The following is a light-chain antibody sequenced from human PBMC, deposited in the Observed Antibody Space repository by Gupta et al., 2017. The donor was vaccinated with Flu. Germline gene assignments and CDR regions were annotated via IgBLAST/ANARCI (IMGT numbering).Light chain of an antibody. V-gene: IGKV6-21*01. Sequence: ETVLTQSPDFQSVTPREKVTITCRASQNVGNNLHWYQQKPGQSPKLLIKFTSQSLSGVPSRFSGSGFGTDFTLTIDGLEREDAATYYCHQSSRLPLTFGGGTKVEIK. J-gene: IGKJ4*01. CDR2: FTS. CDR1: QNVGNN. CDR3: HQSSRLPLT.